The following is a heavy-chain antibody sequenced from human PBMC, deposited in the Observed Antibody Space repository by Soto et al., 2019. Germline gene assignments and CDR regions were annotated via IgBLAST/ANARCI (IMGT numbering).Heavy chain of an antibody. CDR3: ARAQTPTASDL. CDR2: LNTYNGNT. V-gene: IGHV1-18*01. CDR1: GYTFSNYG. J-gene: IGHJ4*02. Sequence: QIQLVQSEGEVKKPGASVKVSCKTSGYTFSNYGVSWVRQAPGQGLEWMGWLNTYNGNTKYAQKFQGRVTMTTDTSANTAYVELRSLRSDDTAVYYCARAQTPTASDLWGQGTLVIVSS. D-gene: IGHD4-4*01.